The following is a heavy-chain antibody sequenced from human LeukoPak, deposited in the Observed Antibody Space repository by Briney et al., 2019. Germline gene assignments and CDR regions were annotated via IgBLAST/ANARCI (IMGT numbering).Heavy chain of an antibody. CDR1: GFTFSSYA. D-gene: IGHD2-21*01. Sequence: GGSLRLSCAASGFTFSSYAMSWVRQAPGKGLEWVSAISGSGGSPYYADSVKGRFTISRDNSKNTLYLQMNSLRAEDTAVYYCAKSGPVHRYYYYGMDVWGQGTTVTVSS. J-gene: IGHJ6*02. V-gene: IGHV3-23*01. CDR3: AKSGPVHRYYYYGMDV. CDR2: ISGSGGSP.